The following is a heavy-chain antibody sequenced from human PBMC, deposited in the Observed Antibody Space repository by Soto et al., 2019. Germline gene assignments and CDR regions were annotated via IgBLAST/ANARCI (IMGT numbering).Heavy chain of an antibody. CDR1: GGSISSYY. Sequence: SETLSLTCTVSGGSISSYYWSWIRQPPGKGLEWIGYIYYSGSTNYNPSLKSRVTISVDTSKNQFSLKLSSATAADTAVYYCARRGSSSWYLDYWGQGTLVTVSS. CDR2: IYYSGST. D-gene: IGHD6-13*01. CDR3: ARRGSSSWYLDY. V-gene: IGHV4-59*08. J-gene: IGHJ4*02.